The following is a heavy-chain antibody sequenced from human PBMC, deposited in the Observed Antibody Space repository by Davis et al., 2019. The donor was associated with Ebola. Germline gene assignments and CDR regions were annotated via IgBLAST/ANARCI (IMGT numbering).Heavy chain of an antibody. CDR3: ARDRRTRQGYYGMDV. Sequence: PGGSLRLSCAASGFTFSSYGMHWVRQAPGKGLEWVAVIWYDGSNKYYADSVEGRFTISRDNSKNTLYLQMNSLRAEDTAVYYCARDRRTRQGYYGMDVWGQGTTVTVSS. D-gene: IGHD3/OR15-3a*01. CDR1: GFTFSSYG. V-gene: IGHV3-33*01. J-gene: IGHJ6*02. CDR2: IWYDGSNK.